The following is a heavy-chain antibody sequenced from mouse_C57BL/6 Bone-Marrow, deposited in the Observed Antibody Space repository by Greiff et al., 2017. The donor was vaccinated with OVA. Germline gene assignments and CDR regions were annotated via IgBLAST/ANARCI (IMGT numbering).Heavy chain of an antibody. CDR1: GYTFTSYG. CDR2: IYPRSGNT. V-gene: IGHV1-81*01. Sequence: QVQLKESGAELARPGASVKLSCKASGYTFTSYGISWVKQRTGQGLEWIGEIYPRSGNTYYNEKFKGKATLTADKSSSTAYMELRSLTSEDSAVYFCARSGYYPFAYWGQGTLVTVSA. D-gene: IGHD2-3*01. CDR3: ARSGYYPFAY. J-gene: IGHJ3*01.